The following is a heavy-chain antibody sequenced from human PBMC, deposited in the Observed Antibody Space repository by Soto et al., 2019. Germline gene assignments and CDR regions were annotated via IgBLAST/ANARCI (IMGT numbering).Heavy chain of an antibody. J-gene: IGHJ4*02. D-gene: IGHD3-10*01. CDR3: EAIDGDIEY. CDR2: IFHTGNT. CDR1: GYSFSSYY. V-gene: IGHV4-59*01. Sequence: PSATXSLTCTVSGYSFSSYYWTWIRQPPGKRLEWVAYIFHTGNTNYNPSLKSRVTISVDTSKNQFSLKLRSVTPADTAVYYCEAIDGDIEYWGQGTLVTVYS.